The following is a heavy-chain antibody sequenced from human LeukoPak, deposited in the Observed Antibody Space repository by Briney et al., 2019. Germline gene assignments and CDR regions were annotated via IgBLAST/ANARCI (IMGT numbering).Heavy chain of an antibody. J-gene: IGHJ4*02. CDR1: GFTFSRCW. CDR3: ARRTEDTAMVTDEPFDY. D-gene: IGHD5-18*01. CDR2: IKRDGSET. V-gene: IGHV3-7*01. Sequence: GGSLRLSCAASGFTFSRCWMSWVRQAPGKGLEWVANIKRDGSETYYVESVRGRFTISRDNAKNSLYLQMNSLRVEDTAVYYCARRTEDTAMVTDEPFDYWGQGTLVTLSS.